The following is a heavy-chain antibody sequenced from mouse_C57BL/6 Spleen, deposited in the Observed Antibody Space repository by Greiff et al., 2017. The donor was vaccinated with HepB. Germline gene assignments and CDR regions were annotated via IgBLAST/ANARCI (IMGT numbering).Heavy chain of an antibody. Sequence: DVMLVESGGGLVQPGGSLKLSCAASGFTFSDYYMYWVRQTPEKRLEWVAYISNGGGSTYYPDTVKGRFTISRDNAKNTLYLQMSRLKSEDTAMYYCARRGKAQPAFAYWGQGTLVTVSA. CDR2: ISNGGGST. D-gene: IGHD2-1*01. V-gene: IGHV5-12*01. J-gene: IGHJ3*01. CDR3: ARRGKAQPAFAY. CDR1: GFTFSDYY.